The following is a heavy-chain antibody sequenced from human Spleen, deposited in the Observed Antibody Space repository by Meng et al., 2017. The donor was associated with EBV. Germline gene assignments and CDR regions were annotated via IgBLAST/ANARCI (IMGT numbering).Heavy chain of an antibody. CDR1: GFIFGDYY. Sequence: HVQLVQSGGGLVKPGGSLRLSCEASGFIFGDYYMNWIRQAPGKGLEWVSYINTGGDTIHYADSVKGRFTVSRDNAKNSLFLQMNSLRVEDTAVYFCANGDYADFWGQGTLVTAPQ. V-gene: IGHV3-11*01. J-gene: IGHJ4*02. D-gene: IGHD4-17*01. CDR3: ANGDYADF. CDR2: INTGGDTI.